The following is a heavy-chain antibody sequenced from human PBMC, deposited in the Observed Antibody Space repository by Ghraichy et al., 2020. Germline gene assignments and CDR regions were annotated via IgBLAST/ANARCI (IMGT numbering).Heavy chain of an antibody. D-gene: IGHD3-22*01. CDR2: ISSGGSST. Sequence: GGSLRLSCAASGFTFTSSAMSWVRQTPGKGLEWVSVISSGGSSTYYVDSVKGRFTISRDNSRNTLFLQMNSLTVEDTAIYYCAKASGSAQFGGQGTLVTVSS. V-gene: IGHV3-23*01. CDR1: GFTFTSSA. CDR3: AKASGSAQF. J-gene: IGHJ4*02.